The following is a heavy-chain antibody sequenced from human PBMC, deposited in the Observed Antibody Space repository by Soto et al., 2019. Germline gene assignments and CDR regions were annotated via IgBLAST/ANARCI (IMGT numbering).Heavy chain of an antibody. J-gene: IGHJ6*02. V-gene: IGHV3-74*01. CDR2: INNDGSST. CDR3: ARSPYYYGMDV. CDR1: GFTFSSYW. Sequence: EVQLLESGGGLVQPGGSLRLSCAASGFTFSSYWILWVRQAPGKGLVWVSVINNDGSSTTYADSVKGRFTISRDNAKNTLYLQMNSLRAEDTAVYYCARSPYYYGMDVWGQGTTVTVSS.